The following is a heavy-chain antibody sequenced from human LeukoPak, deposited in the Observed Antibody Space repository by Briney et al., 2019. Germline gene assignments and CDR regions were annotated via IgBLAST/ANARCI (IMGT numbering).Heavy chain of an antibody. J-gene: IGHJ4*02. D-gene: IGHD4-17*01. Sequence: GGSLRLSCAASGFTFSSYVVSWVRQAPGKGLEWVSALSARGDSTYYADSVEGRFTISRDNSKNTLYLQMNSLRGEDTALYYCARGAYGDYDYWGQGTLVTVSS. CDR1: GFTFSSYV. CDR2: LSARGDST. CDR3: ARGAYGDYDY. V-gene: IGHV3-23*01.